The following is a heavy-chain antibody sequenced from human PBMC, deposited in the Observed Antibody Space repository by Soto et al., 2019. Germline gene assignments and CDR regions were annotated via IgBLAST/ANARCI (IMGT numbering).Heavy chain of an antibody. CDR2: IIPALGTA. J-gene: IGHJ2*01. D-gene: IGHD4-17*01. CDR3: ARPDFGDYWYFDL. Sequence: QAQLVQSGAEVKMHGSSMKVSCKASGGTFSSHTFSWVRQAPGQGLEWMGRIIPALGTATYAQKFQARVTITADESATTVYMELHSLCSEDTAVYYCARPDFGDYWYFDLWGRGTLVTVSS. V-gene: IGHV1-69*08. CDR1: GGTFSSHT.